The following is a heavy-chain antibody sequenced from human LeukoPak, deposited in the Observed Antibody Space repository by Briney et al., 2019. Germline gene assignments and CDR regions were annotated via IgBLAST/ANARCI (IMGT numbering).Heavy chain of an antibody. CDR2: ISYDGSSK. D-gene: IGHD3-3*01. CDR3: ARRYDFWSGSVYGMDV. V-gene: IGHV3-30-3*01. J-gene: IGHJ6*02. Sequence: GGSLRLSCAASGFTFSSYAMHWVRQAPGKGLEWVAVISYDGSSKYYADSVKGRFTISRDNSKNTLYLQMNSLRVEDTAVYYCARRYDFWSGSVYGMDVWGQGTTVTVSS. CDR1: GFTFSSYA.